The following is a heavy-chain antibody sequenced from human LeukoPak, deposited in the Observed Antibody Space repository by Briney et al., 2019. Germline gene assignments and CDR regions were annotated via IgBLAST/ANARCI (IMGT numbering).Heavy chain of an antibody. Sequence: GGSLRLSCAASGFTFSNYGMHWVRQAPGKGLEWVAFIRYDGSNKYYADSVKGRFTISRDNSKNTLYLQMNSLRAEDTAVYYCAKDQEDYYGSGTITGYWGQGTLVTVSS. CDR3: AKDQEDYYGSGTITGY. J-gene: IGHJ4*02. D-gene: IGHD3-10*01. CDR2: IRYDGSNK. CDR1: GFTFSNYG. V-gene: IGHV3-30*02.